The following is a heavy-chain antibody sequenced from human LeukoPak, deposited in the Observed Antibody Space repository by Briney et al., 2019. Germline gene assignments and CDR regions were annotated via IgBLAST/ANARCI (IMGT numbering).Heavy chain of an antibody. V-gene: IGHV4-34*01. Sequence: SETLSLTCAVYGGSFSGYYWSWIRQPPGKGLEWIGEINHSGSTNYNPSLKSRVTISVDTSKNQFSLKLSSVTAADTAAYYCARNHNTNFHFDYWGQGTLVTISS. CDR1: GGSFSGYY. CDR2: INHSGST. J-gene: IGHJ4*02. CDR3: ARNHNTNFHFDY. D-gene: IGHD4-11*01.